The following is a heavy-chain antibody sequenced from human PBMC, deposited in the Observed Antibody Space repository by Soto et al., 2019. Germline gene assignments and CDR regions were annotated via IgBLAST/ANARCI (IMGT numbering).Heavy chain of an antibody. J-gene: IGHJ4*02. CDR1: GYTFTGYY. CDR2: INPNSGGT. D-gene: IGHD3-10*01. V-gene: IGHV1-2*02. Sequence: ASVKVSCKASGYTFTGYYMHWVRQAPGQGLEWMGWINPNSGGTNYAQKFQGRVTRTRDTSISTAYVELSRLRSDDTAVYYCARVGEELLWFGELFPYYFDYWGQGTLVTVSS. CDR3: ARVGEELLWFGELFPYYFDY.